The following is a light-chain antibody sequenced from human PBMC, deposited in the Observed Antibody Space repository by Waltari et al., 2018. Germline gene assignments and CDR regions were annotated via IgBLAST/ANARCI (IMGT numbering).Light chain of an antibody. CDR1: RNDVGGYTF. CDR2: EVT. J-gene: IGLJ2*01. V-gene: IGLV2-8*01. CDR3: TSYAGSNKAV. Sequence: QSALTQPPSASGSPGESGTISRTGTRNDVGGYTFVSLFQQHPGKAPKLMIFEVTKRPSGVPDRFAGSKSVNTASLTVSGLQAEDEADYYCTSYAGSNKAVFGGGTKLTVL.